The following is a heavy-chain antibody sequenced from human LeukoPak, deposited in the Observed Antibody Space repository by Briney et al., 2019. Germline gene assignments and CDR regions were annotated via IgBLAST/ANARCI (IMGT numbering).Heavy chain of an antibody. CDR3: ARGIIEYSGYDY. J-gene: IGHJ4*02. CDR2: IYYSGNT. CDR1: GFTVSTNY. D-gene: IGHD5-12*01. Sequence: GGSLGLSCAASGFTVSTNYMSWVRQAPGKGPEWVSVIYYSGNTYYADSVKGRFTISADNSKNTLYLQMNNLRAEDTAVYYCARGIIEYSGYDYWGQGTLVTVSS. V-gene: IGHV3-66*01.